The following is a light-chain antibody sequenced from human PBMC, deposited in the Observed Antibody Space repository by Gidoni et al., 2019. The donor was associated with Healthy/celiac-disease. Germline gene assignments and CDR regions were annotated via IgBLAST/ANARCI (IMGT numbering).Light chain of an antibody. CDR1: QSLLHSNGYNY. CDR3: MQALQTPPT. Sequence: DIVMTQSPLSLPVTPGEPASISCRSSQSLLHSNGYNYLDWYLQKPGQSPQLLIYLGSNRASGVPDRFSGSGSGTDFTLKISRVEAEDVGVYYCMQALQTPPTFGGXTKAEIK. J-gene: IGKJ4*01. CDR2: LGS. V-gene: IGKV2-28*01.